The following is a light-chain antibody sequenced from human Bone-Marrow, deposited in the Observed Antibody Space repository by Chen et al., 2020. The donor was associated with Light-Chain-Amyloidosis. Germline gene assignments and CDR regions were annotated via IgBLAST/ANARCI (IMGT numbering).Light chain of an antibody. J-gene: IGLJ3*02. CDR1: NIGSTS. V-gene: IGLV3-21*02. Sequence: SYVLTQPSSVSVAPGQTATIPCGGNNIGSTSVPWYQQTPGQAPLLVVYDDSDRPSGIPERLSGSNSGNTATLTISRVEAGDEADYYCQVWDRSRDRPVFGGGTKLTVL. CDR2: DDS. CDR3: QVWDRSRDRPV.